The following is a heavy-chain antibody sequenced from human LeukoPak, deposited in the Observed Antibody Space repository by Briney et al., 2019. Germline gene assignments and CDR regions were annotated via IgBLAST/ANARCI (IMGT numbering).Heavy chain of an antibody. CDR1: GFTFSGSA. V-gene: IGHV3-73*01. Sequence: GGSLKLSCAASGFTFSGSAMHWVRQASGKGLEWVGRIRSKANSYATAYAASVKGRFTISRDDSKNTAYLQMNSLKSEDTAVYYCTRLLDCGGDCYNAFDIWGQGTMVTVSS. CDR2: IRSKANSYAT. CDR3: TRLLDCGGDCYNAFDI. D-gene: IGHD2-21*02. J-gene: IGHJ3*02.